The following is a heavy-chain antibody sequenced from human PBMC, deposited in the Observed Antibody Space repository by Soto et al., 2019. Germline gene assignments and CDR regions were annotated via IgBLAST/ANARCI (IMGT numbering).Heavy chain of an antibody. Sequence: GGCLRLACAATGFTFSESYMSWTRQAPGKGLEFLSHISSSGSSTYNADSVKGRFTISRDNAKNSLYLQMNSLRVEDTAIYYCARGGRPDYWGQGTLVTVSS. J-gene: IGHJ4*02. CDR3: ARGGRPDY. CDR1: GFTFSESY. CDR2: ISSSGSST. V-gene: IGHV3-11*01.